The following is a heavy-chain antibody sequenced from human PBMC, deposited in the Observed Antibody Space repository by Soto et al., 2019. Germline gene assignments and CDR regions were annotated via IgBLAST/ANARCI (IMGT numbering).Heavy chain of an antibody. CDR3: ARVMSMNLELLGACDI. Sequence: ASVKLSCTASGYTFTGYYMHWVRQAPGQGIEWMGWINPNSGGTNYAQKFQGRVTMTRDTSISTAYMELSRLRSDDTAVYYCARVMSMNLELLGACDICGQGIMVTV. J-gene: IGHJ3*02. CDR1: GYTFTGYY. CDR2: INPNSGGT. D-gene: IGHD1-7*01. V-gene: IGHV1-2*02.